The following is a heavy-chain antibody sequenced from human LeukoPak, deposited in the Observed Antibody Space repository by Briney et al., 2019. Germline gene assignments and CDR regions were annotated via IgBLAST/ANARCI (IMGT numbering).Heavy chain of an antibody. CDR2: ISSSSSYI. V-gene: IGHV3-21*01. CDR3: ASNTQGGYCSGGSCYWHYFDY. Sequence: GGSLRLSCAASGFTFSSYSMNWVRQAPGKGLEWVSSISSSSSYIYYADSVKGRFTISRDNAKNSLYLQMNSLRAEDTAVYYCASNTQGGYCSGGSCYWHYFDYWGQGTLVTVSS. CDR1: GFTFSSYS. J-gene: IGHJ4*02. D-gene: IGHD2-15*01.